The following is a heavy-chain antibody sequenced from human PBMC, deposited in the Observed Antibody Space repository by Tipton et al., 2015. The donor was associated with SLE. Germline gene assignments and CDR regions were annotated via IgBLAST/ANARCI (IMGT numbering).Heavy chain of an antibody. CDR1: GFTFSSYG. CDR3: AKAKLGYCSSTSCYDAFDI. CDR2: IRYDGSKT. Sequence: SLRLSCAASGFTFSSYGMHWVRQAPGKGLEWVAFIRYDGSKTYHSDSVKGRITISRDNSKNTLYLQMNSLRVEDTAVYYCAKAKLGYCSSTSCYDAFDIWGQGTMVTVSS. V-gene: IGHV3-30*02. J-gene: IGHJ3*02. D-gene: IGHD2-2*01.